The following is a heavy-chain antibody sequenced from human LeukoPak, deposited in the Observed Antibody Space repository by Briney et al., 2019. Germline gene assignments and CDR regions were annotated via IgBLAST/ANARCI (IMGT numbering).Heavy chain of an antibody. J-gene: IGHJ3*02. CDR1: GFTFSNYG. CDR2: ISGSGGST. D-gene: IGHD3-10*01. V-gene: IGHV3-23*01. CDR3: AKVYYGSGPYAFDI. Sequence: GGSLRLSCAASGFTFSNYGMSWVRQAPGKGLEWVSTISGSGGSTYYADSVKGRFTISRDNSKNTLYLQMNSLRAEDTAVYYCAKVYYGSGPYAFDIWGQGTMVTVSS.